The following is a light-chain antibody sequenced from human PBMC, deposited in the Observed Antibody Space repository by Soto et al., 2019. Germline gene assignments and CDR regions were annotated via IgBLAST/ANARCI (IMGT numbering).Light chain of an antibody. Sequence: DIQMTQSPSTLSASVGDRVTITCRASQSISSWLAWYQQRPGKAPKLLIYKASSLESGVPSRFSGSGSGTEFTLTISSLQPEDFATYYCQQYNSYSSFGQGTKVEIK. V-gene: IGKV1-5*03. CDR1: QSISSW. J-gene: IGKJ1*01. CDR2: KAS. CDR3: QQYNSYSS.